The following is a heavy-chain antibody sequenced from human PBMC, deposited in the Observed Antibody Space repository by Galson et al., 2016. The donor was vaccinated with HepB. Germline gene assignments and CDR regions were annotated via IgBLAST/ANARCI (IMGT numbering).Heavy chain of an antibody. CDR3: ALTGSYQASDGFDI. D-gene: IGHD1-26*01. J-gene: IGHJ3*02. CDR1: GSSLSTSGVG. Sequence: PALVKPTQTLTLTCAFSGSSLSTSGVGVGWIRQPPGKALEWLALIYWNDHKRYSPSLQIRLTITKDTSKKQVVLTMTNMDPVDTATYFCALTGSYQASDGFDIWGQGTMVTVSS. CDR2: IYWNDHK. V-gene: IGHV2-5*01.